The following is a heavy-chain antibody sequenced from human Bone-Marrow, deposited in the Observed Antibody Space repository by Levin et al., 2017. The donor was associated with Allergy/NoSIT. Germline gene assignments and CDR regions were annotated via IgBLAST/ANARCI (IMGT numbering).Heavy chain of an antibody. D-gene: IGHD3-3*01. V-gene: IGHV3-7*01. J-gene: IGHJ6*02. Sequence: SCAASGFTFSSYWMSWVRQAPGKGLEWVANIKQDGSEKYYVDSVKGRFTISRDNARNSLYLQMNSLRAEDTAVYYCARDNPTYYDFWSGSSASYYYGMDVWGQGTTVTVSS. CDR1: GFTFSSYW. CDR2: IKQDGSEK. CDR3: ARDNPTYYDFWSGSSASYYYGMDV.